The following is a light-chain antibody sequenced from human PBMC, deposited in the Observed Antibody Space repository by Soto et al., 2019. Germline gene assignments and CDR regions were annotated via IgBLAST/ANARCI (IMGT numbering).Light chain of an antibody. CDR2: QTS. J-gene: IGKJ1*01. V-gene: IGKV3-20*01. CDR3: QQECNSPP. Sequence: EIVLTQSPGTLSLSPGESATLSCSASQSVSAGYFAWYQQKPGKAPRLIIYQTSSKMTSSPDRFSGSGSWTESPLSISRLEPEAFAVSDCQQECNSPPFGQGAKVESK. CDR1: QSVSAGY.